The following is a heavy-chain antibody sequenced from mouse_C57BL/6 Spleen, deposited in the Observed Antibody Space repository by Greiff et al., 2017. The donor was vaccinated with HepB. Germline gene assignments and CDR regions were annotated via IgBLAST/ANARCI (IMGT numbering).Heavy chain of an antibody. V-gene: IGHV1-69*01. CDR2: IDPSDSYT. J-gene: IGHJ4*01. CDR3: ARSGGHPYAMDY. Sequence: QVQLQQPGAELVMPGASVKLSCKASGYTFTSYWMHWVKQRPGQGLEWIGEIDPSDSYTNYNQKFKGKSTLTVDKSSSTAYMQLSSLTSEDSAVYYCARSGGHPYAMDYWGQGTSVTVSS. CDR1: GYTFTSYW. D-gene: IGHD3-1*01.